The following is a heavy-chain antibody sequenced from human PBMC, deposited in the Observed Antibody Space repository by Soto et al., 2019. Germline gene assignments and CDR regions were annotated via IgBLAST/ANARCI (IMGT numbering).Heavy chain of an antibody. D-gene: IGHD2-2*01. CDR1: GFSLSTSGVG. V-gene: IGHV2-5*02. Sequence: QITLKESGPTLMEPTQTLTLTCTFSGFSLSTSGVGVGWIRQPPRKALEWLALIYWDDDMRYSPSLRSRLTIAKDTSENQVVLTMTNMDPVDTATYYCAGLLGYGSSSNCRYYVDSWGQGTLVTVSS. J-gene: IGHJ4*02. CDR2: IYWDDDM. CDR3: AGLLGYGSSSNCRYYVDS.